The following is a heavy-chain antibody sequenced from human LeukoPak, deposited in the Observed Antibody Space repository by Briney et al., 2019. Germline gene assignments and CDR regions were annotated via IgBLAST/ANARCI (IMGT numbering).Heavy chain of an antibody. V-gene: IGHV3-33*06. CDR1: GFTLSSYG. Sequence: GRSLRLSCAASGFTLSSYGMHWVRQAPGKGLERVAVIWYDGSNKYYADSVKGRFTISRDNSKNTLYLQMNSLRAEDTAVYYCAKDRGSSWFDSWGQGTLVTVSS. CDR2: IWYDGSNK. CDR3: AKDRGSSWFDS. J-gene: IGHJ5*01. D-gene: IGHD6-13*01.